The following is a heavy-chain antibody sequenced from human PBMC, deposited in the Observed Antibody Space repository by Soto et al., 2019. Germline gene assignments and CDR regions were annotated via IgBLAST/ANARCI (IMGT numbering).Heavy chain of an antibody. Sequence: SETLSLTCTVSGGSLANYYWSWLRQPPGKGLEWIAYISDSGTSKYNPSLQSRVNLSLDTSKNQFSLKLSSVTAADTAVYFCARISVSGTDFDYWGLGTLVTVSS. V-gene: IGHV4-59*01. CDR3: ARISVSGTDFDY. J-gene: IGHJ4*02. D-gene: IGHD1-1*01. CDR2: ISDSGTS. CDR1: GGSLANYY.